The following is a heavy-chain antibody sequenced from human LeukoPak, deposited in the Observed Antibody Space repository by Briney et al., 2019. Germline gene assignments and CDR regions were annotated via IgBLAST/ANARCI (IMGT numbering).Heavy chain of an antibody. J-gene: IGHJ6*03. Sequence: MASETLSLTCTVSGGSINNYYWAWIRQPPGKGLEWIGSIYHSGSTYYNPSLKSRVTISVDTSKNQFSLKLSSVTAADTAVYYCARTTTVRGTYYMDVWGKGTTVTISS. CDR3: ARTTTVRGTYYMDV. CDR1: GGSINNYY. V-gene: IGHV4-39*07. D-gene: IGHD3-10*01. CDR2: IYHSGST.